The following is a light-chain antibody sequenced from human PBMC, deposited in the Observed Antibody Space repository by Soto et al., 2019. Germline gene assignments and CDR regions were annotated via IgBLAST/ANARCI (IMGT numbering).Light chain of an antibody. CDR3: SSYTSSTTLV. V-gene: IGLV2-14*03. Sequence: QSALTQPASVSGSPGQSITISCTGTSSDIGGYDFVSWYQQHPGEAPKLMIYDVTDRPSGVSSRFSGSKSGNTASLTISGLRAEDEADYYCSSYTSSTTLVFGGGTKLTVL. CDR1: SSDIGGYDF. J-gene: IGLJ2*01. CDR2: DVT.